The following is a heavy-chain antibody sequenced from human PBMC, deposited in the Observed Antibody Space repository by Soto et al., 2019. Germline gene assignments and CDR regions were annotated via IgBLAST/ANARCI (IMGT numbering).Heavy chain of an antibody. CDR3: TRRRDWTAMDPLDY. CDR2: IRSKVNTYAT. J-gene: IGHJ4*02. D-gene: IGHD5-18*01. CDR1: GFTLSDSA. V-gene: IGHV3-73*02. Sequence: EVQLVESGGGLVQPGGSLKLSCAASGFTLSDSAMHWVRQTSGKGLEWVGRIRSKVNTYATAYAASVKGRFTISRDDSIGTPYLQMNSLKAEDTAVYYCTRRRDWTAMDPLDYWGQGTLVTVSS.